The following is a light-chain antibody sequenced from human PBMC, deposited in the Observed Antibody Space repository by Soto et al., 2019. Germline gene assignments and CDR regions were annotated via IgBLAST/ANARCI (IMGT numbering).Light chain of an antibody. J-gene: IGLJ1*01. CDR2: EVT. Sequence: QSVLAQPASVSGSPGQSITISCTGGRSDIGGYNYVSWYQQHPGRAPRLLILEVTNRPPGVPDRFSGSKSGNTASLIIRGLQAEDEADYFCSSYSSKTPPYVFGTGTKVTVL. CDR1: RSDIGGYNY. CDR3: SSYSSKTPPYV. V-gene: IGLV2-14*01.